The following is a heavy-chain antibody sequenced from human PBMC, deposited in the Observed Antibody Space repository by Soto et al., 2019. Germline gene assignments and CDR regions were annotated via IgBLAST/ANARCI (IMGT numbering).Heavy chain of an antibody. CDR2: IIPIFGTA. J-gene: IGHJ4*02. D-gene: IGHD3-16*01. CDR1: GGTFSSYA. CDR3: ARIGQRWGCEDGREVGPLDS. V-gene: IGHV1-69*12. Sequence: QVQLVQSGAEVKKPGSSVKVSCKASGGTFSSYAISWVRQAPGQGLEWMGGIIPIFGTANYAQKFQGRVTSTADESTSTAYKELNSRRAGDMAVYYCARIGQRWGCEDGREVGPLDSWGQGPLVTVSS.